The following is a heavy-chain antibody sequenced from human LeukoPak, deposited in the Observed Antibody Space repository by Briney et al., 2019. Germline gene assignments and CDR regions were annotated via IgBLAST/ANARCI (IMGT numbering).Heavy chain of an antibody. Sequence: SVKVSCKASGYSFTSYYINWVRQAPGQGLEWMGWINPNSGGTSYTQKFQGRVTMTRDTSISTVYMELSSLTSDDTAVFYCARDITLLTMYSGTYPPYGLDVWGQGTTVTVSS. V-gene: IGHV1-2*02. CDR3: ARDITLLTMYSGTYPPYGLDV. J-gene: IGHJ6*02. D-gene: IGHD1-26*01. CDR2: INPNSGGT. CDR1: GYSFTSYY.